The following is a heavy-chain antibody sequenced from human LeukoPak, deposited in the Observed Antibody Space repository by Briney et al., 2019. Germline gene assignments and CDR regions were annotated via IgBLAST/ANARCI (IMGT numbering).Heavy chain of an antibody. CDR1: GFPFSSYS. Sequence: RTGGSLRLSCAASGFPFSSYSMNWVRQAPGKGLEWVSSISSRSRYIYYADSVKGRFTISRDNAKNSLYLQMNSLRVEDTAVYYCAELGITMIGGVWGKGTTVTISS. CDR2: ISSRSRYI. V-gene: IGHV3-21*01. D-gene: IGHD3-10*02. J-gene: IGHJ6*04. CDR3: AELGITMIGGV.